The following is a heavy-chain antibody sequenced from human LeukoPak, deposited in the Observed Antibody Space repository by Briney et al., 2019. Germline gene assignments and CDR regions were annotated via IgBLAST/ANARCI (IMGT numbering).Heavy chain of an antibody. V-gene: IGHV4-61*01. CDR3: ARDRGRTVAYYYGMDV. D-gene: IGHD1-26*01. Sequence: PSETLSLTCTVSGGSVSSGSYYWSWIRQPPGKGLEWIGYIYYSGSTNYNPSLKSRVTISVDTSKNQFSLKLSSVSAADTAVYYCARDRGRTVAYYYGMDVWGQGTTVTVSS. CDR2: IYYSGST. CDR1: GGSVSSGSYY. J-gene: IGHJ6*02.